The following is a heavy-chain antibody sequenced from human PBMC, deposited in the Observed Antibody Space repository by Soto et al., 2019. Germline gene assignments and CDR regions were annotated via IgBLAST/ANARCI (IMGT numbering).Heavy chain of an antibody. CDR2: INHLETT. J-gene: IGHJ4*02. CDR3: ARGGGSDSFDY. CDR1: GASISYGNYA. V-gene: IGHV4-30-2*01. D-gene: IGHD1-26*01. Sequence: SESLSLTCTVSGASISYGNYAWSWIRQTPGKGLEWIGYINHLETTFYNPSFESRLTLSIDRAKNQFSLNLNSMSAADRAVYFCARGGGSDSFDYWGQGILVTVSS.